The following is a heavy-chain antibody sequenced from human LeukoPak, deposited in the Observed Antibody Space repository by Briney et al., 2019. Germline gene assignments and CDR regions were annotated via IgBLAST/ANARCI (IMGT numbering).Heavy chain of an antibody. CDR1: EFVFSDYY. V-gene: IGHV3-11*01. CDR3: AREMGGDYGSGTFFDL. CDR2: ISSGGSTI. Sequence: GGSLRLSCAASEFVFSDYYMNWVRQAPGKGLEWVSYISSGGSTIYYADSVKGRFTISRDNAKNSLYLQMNSLRAEDTAVYYCAREMGGDYGSGTFFDLWGQGNMVTVSS. J-gene: IGHJ4*02. D-gene: IGHD3-10*01.